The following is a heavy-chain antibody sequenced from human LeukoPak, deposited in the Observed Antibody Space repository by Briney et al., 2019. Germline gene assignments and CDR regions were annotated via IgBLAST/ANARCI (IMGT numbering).Heavy chain of an antibody. V-gene: IGHV3-30*18. Sequence: GRSLRLSCAAPGFTFSSYGMHWVRQAPGKGLEWVAVISYDGSNKYYADSVKGRFTISRDNSKNTLYLQMNSLRAEDTAVYYCAKDSVAGINYWGQGTLVTVSS. D-gene: IGHD6-19*01. J-gene: IGHJ4*02. CDR1: GFTFSSYG. CDR3: AKDSVAGINY. CDR2: ISYDGSNK.